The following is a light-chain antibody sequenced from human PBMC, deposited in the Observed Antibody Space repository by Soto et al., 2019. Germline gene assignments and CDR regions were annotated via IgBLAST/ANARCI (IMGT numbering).Light chain of an antibody. CDR2: GAF. V-gene: IGKV3-20*01. CDR1: QTGDSQY. Sequence: EMILTQSPDTLSLAPGERATLSCRASQTGDSQYLAWYQQRPGQAPRPLIRGAFIRAAGIPDRFSGSGSETDFTLTISRLEPEDSAVYFCQHYGYPQWTFGQGTKVDIK. CDR3: QHYGYPQWT. J-gene: IGKJ1*01.